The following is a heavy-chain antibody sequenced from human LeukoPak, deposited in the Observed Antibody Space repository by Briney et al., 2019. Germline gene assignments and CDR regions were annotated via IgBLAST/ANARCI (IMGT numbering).Heavy chain of an antibody. CDR3: ARHVVAVGFDY. Sequence: GGSLRLSCAASGFTFSSYTINWVRQAPGKGLEWVSSITRSSNYKYYADSVKGRFTISRDNAKNSLYLQMNSLRAEDTAVYYCARHVVAVGFDYWGQGTLVTVSS. V-gene: IGHV3-21*01. CDR1: GFTFSSYT. CDR2: ITRSSNYK. J-gene: IGHJ4*02. D-gene: IGHD3-22*01.